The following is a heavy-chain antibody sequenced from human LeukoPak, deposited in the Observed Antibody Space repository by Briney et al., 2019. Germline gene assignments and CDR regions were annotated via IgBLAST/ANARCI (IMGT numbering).Heavy chain of an antibody. V-gene: IGHV4-34*01. J-gene: IGHJ4*02. Sequence: NASETLSLTCAVYGVSFSGYYWSWIRQPPGKGLEWIGEINHSGSTNYNPSLKSRVTISVDTSKNQFSLKLSSVTAADTAVYYCASHKGFWGQGTLVTVSS. CDR3: ASHKGF. CDR1: GVSFSGYY. CDR2: INHSGST.